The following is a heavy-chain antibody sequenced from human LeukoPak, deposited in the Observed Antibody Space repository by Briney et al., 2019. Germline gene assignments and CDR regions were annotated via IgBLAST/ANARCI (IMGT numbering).Heavy chain of an antibody. CDR3: AAGFSNRGYIY. V-gene: IGHV1-58*02. Sequence: TSVKVSCKASGLMFRTSAMQWVRQTRGQGLEWRGWTVLGSGDTNYAQSLKERVTITRDMSTSTAYMELSSLRSEDTAMYYCAAGFSNRGYIYWGQGTLVTVSS. J-gene: IGHJ4*02. CDR2: TVLGSGDT. CDR1: GLMFRTSA. D-gene: IGHD5-12*01.